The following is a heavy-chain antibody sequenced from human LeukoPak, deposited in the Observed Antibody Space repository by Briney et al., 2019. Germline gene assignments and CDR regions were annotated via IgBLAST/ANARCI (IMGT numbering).Heavy chain of an antibody. CDR1: GFTFSSYW. CDR2: IKQDGSEK. V-gene: IGHV3-7*01. J-gene: IGHJ4*02. Sequence: GGSLRLSCAASGFTFSSYWMSWVRQAPGKGLEWVANIKQDGSEKYYVDSVKGRFTISRDNAKNSLYLQMNSLRAEDTAVYYCARVGSYYYDSSGYFYWGQGTLVTVSS. CDR3: ARVGSYYYDSSGYFY. D-gene: IGHD3-22*01.